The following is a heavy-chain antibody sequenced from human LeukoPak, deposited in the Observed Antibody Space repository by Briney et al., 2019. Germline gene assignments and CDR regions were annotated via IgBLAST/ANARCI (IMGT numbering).Heavy chain of an antibody. CDR1: GFTFSSYS. CDR3: ARGWEFDY. CDR2: ISSSSSTI. J-gene: IGHJ4*02. V-gene: IGHV3-48*01. D-gene: IGHD1-26*01. Sequence: GGSLRLPCAASGFTFSSYSMNWVRQAPGKGLEWVSCISSSSSTIYYADSVKGRFTISRDNAKNSLYLQMNSLRAEDTAVYYCARGWEFDYWGQGTLVTVSS.